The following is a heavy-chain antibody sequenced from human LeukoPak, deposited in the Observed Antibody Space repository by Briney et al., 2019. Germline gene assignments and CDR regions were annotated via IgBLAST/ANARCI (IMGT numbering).Heavy chain of an antibody. CDR3: ARVSGGSVARLRPYGFLGN. J-gene: IGHJ4*02. D-gene: IGHD3-3*01. CDR1: GGSLSSYY. Sequence: PSETLSLTCTVSGGSLSSYYWSWIRQPPGKGLEWIGYIYYSGSTNHNPSLKSRVAISVDTSKNQSSLTLSSVPAADTAVYYCARVSGGSVARLRPYGFLGNWGQGTLVTVSS. V-gene: IGHV4-59*01. CDR2: IYYSGST.